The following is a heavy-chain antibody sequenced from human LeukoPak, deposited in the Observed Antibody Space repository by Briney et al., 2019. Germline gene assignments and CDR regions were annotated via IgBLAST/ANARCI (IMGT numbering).Heavy chain of an antibody. J-gene: IGHJ4*02. Sequence: SETLSLTCTVSGGSISGGSYYWSWIRQPAGKGLEWIGRIYTSGSTNYNPSLKSRVTISVDTSKNQFSLKLSSVTATDTAVYYCARVHIYGIETYYFDYWGQGTLVTVSS. D-gene: IGHD4-17*01. CDR1: GGSISGGSYY. V-gene: IGHV4-61*02. CDR2: IYTSGST. CDR3: ARVHIYGIETYYFDY.